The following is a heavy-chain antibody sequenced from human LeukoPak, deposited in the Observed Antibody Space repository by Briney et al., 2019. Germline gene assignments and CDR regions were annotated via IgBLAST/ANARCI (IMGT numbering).Heavy chain of an antibody. J-gene: IGHJ5*02. Sequence: SETLSLTCTVSGYSISSGYYWGWIRPPPGEGLEWIGSIYHSGSTYYNPSLKSRVTISVDTSKNQFSLQLSSVTAADTAVYYCSREWVEGWGPASCKWFDPWGQGTLVTGSP. V-gene: IGHV4-38-2*02. CDR3: SREWVEGWGPASCKWFDP. CDR1: GYSISSGYY. CDR2: IYHSGST. D-gene: IGHD2-2*01.